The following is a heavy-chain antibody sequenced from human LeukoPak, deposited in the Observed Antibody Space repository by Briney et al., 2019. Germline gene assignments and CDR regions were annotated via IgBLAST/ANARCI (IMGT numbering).Heavy chain of an antibody. Sequence: GRSLRLSCAASGFTFDDYAMHWVRQAPGKGLEWVSGISWNSGSIVYADSVKGRFTISRDNAKNSLYLQMNSLRADDTAVYYCVKSRRVGANQRGLFDYWGQGTLVTVSP. J-gene: IGHJ4*02. CDR3: VKSRRVGANQRGLFDY. D-gene: IGHD1-26*01. V-gene: IGHV3-9*01. CDR1: GFTFDDYA. CDR2: ISWNSGSI.